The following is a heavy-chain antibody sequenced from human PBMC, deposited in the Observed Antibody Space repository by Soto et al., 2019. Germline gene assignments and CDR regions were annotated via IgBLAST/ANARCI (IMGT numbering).Heavy chain of an antibody. Sequence: GGSLRLSCAASGFTFSSYGMHWVRQAPGKGLEWVAVIWYDGSNKYYADSAKGRFTISRDNSKNTLYLQMNSLRAEDTAVYYCARDKEVGATNYYYYYGMDVWGQGTTVTVSS. D-gene: IGHD1-26*01. V-gene: IGHV3-33*01. J-gene: IGHJ6*02. CDR1: GFTFSSYG. CDR3: ARDKEVGATNYYYYYGMDV. CDR2: IWYDGSNK.